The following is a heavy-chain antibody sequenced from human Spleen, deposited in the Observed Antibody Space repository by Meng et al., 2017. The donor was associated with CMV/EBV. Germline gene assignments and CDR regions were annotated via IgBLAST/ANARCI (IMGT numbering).Heavy chain of an antibody. V-gene: IGHV3-23*03. D-gene: IGHD3-3*01. CDR1: GFTFSNAW. Sequence: GGSLRLSCAASGFTFSNAWMSWVRQAPGKGLEWVSLVYSDSTYHADSVKGRFTISRDNSKNTLYLQMNSLRAEDTAVYYCARGDFGVFQDIWGQGTMVTVSS. CDR2: VYSDST. J-gene: IGHJ3*02. CDR3: ARGDFGVFQDI.